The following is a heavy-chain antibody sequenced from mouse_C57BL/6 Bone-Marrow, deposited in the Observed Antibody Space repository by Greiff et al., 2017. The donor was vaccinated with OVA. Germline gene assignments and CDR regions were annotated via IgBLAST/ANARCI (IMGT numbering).Heavy chain of an antibody. CDR2: ISYDGSN. CDR1: GYSITSGYY. Sequence: EVQLVESGPGLVKPSQSLSLTCSVTGYSITSGYYWNWIRQFPGNKLEWMGYISYDGSNNYNPSLKNRISITRDTSKNQFFLKLNSVTTEDTATYYCARDYYDPDYWGQGTTLTVSS. V-gene: IGHV3-6*01. J-gene: IGHJ2*01. D-gene: IGHD2-4*01. CDR3: ARDYYDPDY.